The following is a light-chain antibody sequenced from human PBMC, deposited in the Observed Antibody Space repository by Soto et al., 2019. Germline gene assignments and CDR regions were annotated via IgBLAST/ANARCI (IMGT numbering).Light chain of an antibody. CDR3: QQSYSTPRT. V-gene: IGKV1-39*01. CDR1: QNIYSY. CDR2: AAS. J-gene: IGKJ1*01. Sequence: DIQMTQSPSSLSASVGDRVTITCRASQNIYSYLNWYLQKPGKAPDLLIYAASSLQSGVPSRFIGSGSGTDFTLNISSLQPGDFATYYCQQSYSTPRTFGQGTRVEIK.